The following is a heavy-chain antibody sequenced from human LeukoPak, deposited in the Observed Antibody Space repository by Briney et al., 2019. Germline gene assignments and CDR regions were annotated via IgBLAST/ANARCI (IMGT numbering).Heavy chain of an antibody. J-gene: IGHJ6*03. CDR2: ISGSGGST. D-gene: IGHD4-17*01. V-gene: IGHV3-23*01. Sequence: GGSLRLSRAASGFTFSSYAMSWVRQAPGKGLEWVSAISGSGGSTYYADSVKGRFTISRDNSKNTLYLQMNSLRAEDTAVYYCATAVRLSLGYMDAWGKETTVTVSS. CDR3: ATAVRLSLGYMDA. CDR1: GFTFSSYA.